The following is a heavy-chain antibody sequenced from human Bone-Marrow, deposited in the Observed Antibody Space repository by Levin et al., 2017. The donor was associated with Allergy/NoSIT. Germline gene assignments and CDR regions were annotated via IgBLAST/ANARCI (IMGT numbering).Heavy chain of an antibody. D-gene: IGHD3-22*01. CDR3: ARADESSGYYYPFDY. CDR1: GFTVSSNY. CDR2: IYSGGHT. V-gene: IGHV3-66*01. J-gene: IGHJ4*02. Sequence: GESLKISCAASGFTVSSNYMSWVRQAPGKGLEWVSVIYSGGHTHYADSVKDRFTISRDNSKNTLYLQMNSLRAEDTAVYYCARADESSGYYYPFDYWGQGTLVTVSS.